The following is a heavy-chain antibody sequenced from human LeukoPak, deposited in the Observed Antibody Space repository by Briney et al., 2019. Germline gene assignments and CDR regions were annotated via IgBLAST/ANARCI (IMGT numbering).Heavy chain of an antibody. CDR1: GFTVSSNY. J-gene: IGHJ4*02. D-gene: IGHD6-13*01. CDR2: ISGSGGST. Sequence: GGSLRLSCAASGFTVSSNYMSWVRQAPGKGLEWVSAISGSGGSTYYADSVKGRFTISRDNSKNTLYLQMNSLRAEDTAVYYCAKGPGQSGQQLARGGFDYWGQGTLVTVSS. V-gene: IGHV3-23*01. CDR3: AKGPGQSGQQLARGGFDY.